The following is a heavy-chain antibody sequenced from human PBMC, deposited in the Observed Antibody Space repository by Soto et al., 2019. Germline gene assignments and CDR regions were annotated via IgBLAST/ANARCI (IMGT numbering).Heavy chain of an antibody. CDR1: GFTFSSYW. Sequence: LGGSLRLSCAASGFTFSSYWMSWVRQAPGKGLEWVANIKQDGSEKYYVDSVKGRFTISRANAKNSLYLQMNSLRAEDTAVYYWARDDTDYFDDWGQGTLVTVAS. CDR2: IKQDGSEK. V-gene: IGHV3-7*01. D-gene: IGHD3-9*01. J-gene: IGHJ4*02. CDR3: ARDDTDYFDD.